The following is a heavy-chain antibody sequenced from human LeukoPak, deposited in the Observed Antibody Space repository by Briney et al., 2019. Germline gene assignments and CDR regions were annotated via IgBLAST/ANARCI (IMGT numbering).Heavy chain of an antibody. CDR1: GFSVSNNY. Sequence: PGGSLRLSCVVSGFSVSNNYIIWVRQAPGNGLERVSVIYGDGRTSHSASVRGRFTISRDNSKNIVSLQMNNLRAEDTAVYYCTRGPGLGVVSPYFDYWGQGTQVTVS. D-gene: IGHD3-3*01. J-gene: IGHJ4*02. CDR3: TRGPGLGVVSPYFDY. V-gene: IGHV3-53*01. CDR2: IYGDGRT.